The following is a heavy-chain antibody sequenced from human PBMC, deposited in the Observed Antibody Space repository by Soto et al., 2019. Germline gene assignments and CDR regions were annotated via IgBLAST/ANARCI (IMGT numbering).Heavy chain of an antibody. D-gene: IGHD6-19*01. CDR1: GFTFSSYG. J-gene: IGHJ4*02. V-gene: IGHV3-33*01. CDR2: IWYDGSNK. Sequence: GWSLRLSCAASGFTFSSYGMHWVRQAPGKGLEWVAVIWYDGSNKYYADSVKGRFAISRDNSKNTLYLQMNSLRAEDTAVYYCARDVLKYSSGWSGSDYWGQGTLVTVYS. CDR3: ARDVLKYSSGWSGSDY.